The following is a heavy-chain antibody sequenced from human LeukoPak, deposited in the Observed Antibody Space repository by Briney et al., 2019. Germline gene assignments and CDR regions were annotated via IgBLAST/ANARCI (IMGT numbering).Heavy chain of an antibody. CDR1: GFTFSSYA. CDR3: AKDYGMIDY. CDR2: INRSGSSK. J-gene: IGHJ4*02. Sequence: PGGSLRLSCAASGFTFSSYAMSWVRQAPGKGLEWVSAINRSGSSKYYADSVKGRFTISRDNSKNTLYLQMNSLRAEDTAVYYCAKDYGMIDYWGQGTLVTVSS. V-gene: IGHV3-23*01. D-gene: IGHD3-9*01.